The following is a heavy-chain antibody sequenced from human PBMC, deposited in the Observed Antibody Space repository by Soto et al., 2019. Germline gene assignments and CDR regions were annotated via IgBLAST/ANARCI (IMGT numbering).Heavy chain of an antibody. J-gene: IGHJ4*02. CDR3: VRGCGRSSCPYYFDF. Sequence: GGSLRLSCAVSGYTFNSYWMSWVRQAPGKGLEWVATIRQDGSEEHYVDSVKGRFSVSRDNAKNALYLQMSSLRAEDTAVYYCVRGCGRSSCPYYFDFWGQGTLVTVSS. D-gene: IGHD2-2*01. CDR1: GYTFNSYW. V-gene: IGHV3-7*01. CDR2: IRQDGSEE.